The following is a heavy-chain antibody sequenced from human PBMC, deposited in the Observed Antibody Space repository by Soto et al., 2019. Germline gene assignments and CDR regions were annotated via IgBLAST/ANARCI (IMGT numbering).Heavy chain of an antibody. CDR2: IWYDGNNK. V-gene: IGHV3-33*01. D-gene: IGHD3-16*01. Sequence: QVHLVESGGGVVQPGRSLRLSGAASGFTFNNFPMHWVRQAPGKGLEWVAIIWYDGNNKYYADSVKGRFTISRDNSKNTLYLQMNSLRAAATAVYYCARGGVWRDDWGQGTLVTVSP. J-gene: IGHJ4*02. CDR3: ARGGVWRDD. CDR1: GFTFNNFP.